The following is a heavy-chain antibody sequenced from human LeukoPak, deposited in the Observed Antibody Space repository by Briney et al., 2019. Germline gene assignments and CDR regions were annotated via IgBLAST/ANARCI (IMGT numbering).Heavy chain of an antibody. V-gene: IGHV1-18*01. CDR2: ISAYNGNT. CDR1: GYTFTSYG. D-gene: IGHD6-13*01. CDR3: ARETYSRVFDY. Sequence: ASVKVSCKASGYTFTSYGISWVRQALGQGLERMGWISAYNGNTNYAQKLQGRVTMTTDTSTSTAYMELRSLRSDDTAVYYCARETYSRVFDYWGQGTLVTVSS. J-gene: IGHJ4*02.